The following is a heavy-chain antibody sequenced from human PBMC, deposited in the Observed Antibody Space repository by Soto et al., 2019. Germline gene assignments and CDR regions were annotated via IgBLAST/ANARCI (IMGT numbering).Heavy chain of an antibody. CDR3: ARDQEAGSFFPYYYGMDV. D-gene: IGHD6-13*01. CDR2: ISSSGSTI. J-gene: IGHJ6*02. Sequence: GGSGRLTFATSRFTFSSYEINRVRQAPGKGLEWVSYISSSGSTIYYADSVKGRFTISRDNAKNSLYLQMDSLRAEDTAVYYCARDQEAGSFFPYYYGMDVWGQVTTVIVSS. V-gene: IGHV3-48*03. CDR1: RFTFSSYE.